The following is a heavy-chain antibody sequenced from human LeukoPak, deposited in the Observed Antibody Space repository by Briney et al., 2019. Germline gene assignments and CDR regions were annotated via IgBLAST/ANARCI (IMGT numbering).Heavy chain of an antibody. V-gene: IGHV4-39*01. Sequence: SETLSLTCTVSGGSISSSSYYWGWIRQPPGKGLEWIGSIYYSGRTYYNPSLKPRVTISVDTSKNQFSLKLSSVTAADTAVYYCARRGSIVGATSDYFDYWGQGTLVTVSS. CDR2: IYYSGRT. CDR1: GGSISSSSYY. CDR3: ARRGSIVGATSDYFDY. D-gene: IGHD1-26*01. J-gene: IGHJ4*02.